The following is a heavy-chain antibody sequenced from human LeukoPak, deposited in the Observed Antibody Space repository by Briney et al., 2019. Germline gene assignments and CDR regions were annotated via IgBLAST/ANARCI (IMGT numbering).Heavy chain of an antibody. CDR3: AKGTLRYCSGGTCYPFDY. J-gene: IGHJ4*02. Sequence: GVSLRLSCAASGFTFSSYAMSWVRQAPGKGLERVSRIIDSGGATYYADSVKGRFTISRDNSRNTLHLQMNSLRAEDTAVYYCAKGTLRYCSGGTCYPFDYWGQGALVTVSS. V-gene: IGHV3-23*01. CDR1: GFTFSSYA. CDR2: IIDSGGAT. D-gene: IGHD2-15*01.